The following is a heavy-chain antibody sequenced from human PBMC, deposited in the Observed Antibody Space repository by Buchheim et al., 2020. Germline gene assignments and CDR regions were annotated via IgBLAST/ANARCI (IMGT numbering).Heavy chain of an antibody. CDR2: IYYSGST. Sequence: QVQLQESGPGLVKPSQTLSLTCTVSGGSISSGGYYWSWIRHHPGKGLEWIGYIYYSGSTYYNPSLKSRVTISVDTPKNQFSLKLSSVTAADTAVYYCARGNPVYDILTGYYNDRWFDPWGQGTL. D-gene: IGHD3-9*01. J-gene: IGHJ5*02. CDR1: GGSISSGGYY. V-gene: IGHV4-31*03. CDR3: ARGNPVYDILTGYYNDRWFDP.